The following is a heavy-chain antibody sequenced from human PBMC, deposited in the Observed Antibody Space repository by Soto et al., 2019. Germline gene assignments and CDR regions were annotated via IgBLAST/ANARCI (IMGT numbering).Heavy chain of an antibody. Sequence: EVQLLESGGGLVQPGGSLRLSCAASGLTFSKFAMTWVRQAPGKGLEWVSTITGSGAGTYYADSVKGRFTISRDNSKNTLFLQMSSLRAEDTALYYCAKSSAIRGSSSDYWGQGTLSPSPQ. CDR3: AKSSAIRGSSSDY. J-gene: IGHJ4*02. CDR1: GLTFSKFA. D-gene: IGHD6-6*01. CDR2: ITGSGAGT. V-gene: IGHV3-23*01.